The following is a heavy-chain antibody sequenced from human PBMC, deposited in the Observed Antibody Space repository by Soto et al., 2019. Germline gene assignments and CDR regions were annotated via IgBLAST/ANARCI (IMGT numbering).Heavy chain of an antibody. CDR3: ARLVSVSGYEYYFDQ. Sequence: QLQLQESGPGLVKPSETLSLTCTVSGGSISSSSYYWAWIRQPPGKGLEWFGSIDYSGSTYYNPSLESRVAISVDTSKNQFSLKLTSVTAADTAVYYCARLVSVSGYEYYFDQWGQGTLVTVSS. J-gene: IGHJ4*02. CDR1: GGSISSSSYY. CDR2: IDYSGST. D-gene: IGHD5-12*01. V-gene: IGHV4-39*01.